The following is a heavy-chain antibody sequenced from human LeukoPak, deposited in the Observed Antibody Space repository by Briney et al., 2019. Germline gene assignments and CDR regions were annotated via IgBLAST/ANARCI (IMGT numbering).Heavy chain of an antibody. CDR3: AKGGVGYYGSGSYYNPDY. Sequence: QPGESLRLSCAASGFTFSNCAMSWVRQAPGKGLEWVSAISGSGGSTYYADSVRGRFTISRDNSKNTLYLQMNSLRADDTAVYYCAKGGVGYYGSGSYYNPDYWGQGTLVTVSS. D-gene: IGHD3-10*01. CDR1: GFTFSNCA. J-gene: IGHJ4*02. V-gene: IGHV3-23*01. CDR2: ISGSGGST.